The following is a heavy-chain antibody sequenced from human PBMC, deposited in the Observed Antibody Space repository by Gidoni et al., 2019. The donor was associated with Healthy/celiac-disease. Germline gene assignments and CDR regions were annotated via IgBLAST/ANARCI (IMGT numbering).Heavy chain of an antibody. J-gene: IGHJ4*02. CDR2: ISYDGSNK. CDR3: AVNSGSADY. V-gene: IGHV3-30-3*01. Sequence: QVQLVESGGGVVQPGRSLRLSCAASGFTFSSYAMHWVRQAPGKGLEWVAVISYDGSNKYYADSVKGRFTISRDNSKNTLYLQMNSLRAEDTAVYYCAVNSGSADYWGQGTLVTVSS. CDR1: GFTFSSYA. D-gene: IGHD5-12*01.